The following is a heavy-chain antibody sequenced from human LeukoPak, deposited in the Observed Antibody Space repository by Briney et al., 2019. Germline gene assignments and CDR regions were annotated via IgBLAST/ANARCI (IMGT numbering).Heavy chain of an antibody. CDR2: ISGSGGST. D-gene: IGHD2-2*01. V-gene: IGHV3-23*01. Sequence: PGGSLRLSCAASGFTFSGYAMSWVRQAPGKGLEWVSAISGSGGSTYYADSVKGRFTISRDNSKNTLYLQMNSLRAEDTAVYYCAKGVVVVPAASDYYYMDVWGKGTTVTVSS. CDR1: GFTFSGYA. J-gene: IGHJ6*03. CDR3: AKGVVVVPAASDYYYMDV.